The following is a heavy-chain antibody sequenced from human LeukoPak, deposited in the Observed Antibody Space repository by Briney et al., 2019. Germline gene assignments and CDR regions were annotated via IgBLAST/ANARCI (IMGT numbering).Heavy chain of an antibody. J-gene: IGHJ4*02. D-gene: IGHD5-18*01. V-gene: IGHV4-61*02. CDR1: GGSISSDSYY. CDR2: VYTSGST. CDR3: ARGYTYGHGAMFDY. Sequence: SETLSLTCTVSGGSISSDSYYWTWIRQPAGKGLEWIGRVYTSGSTDYNPSLKSRVSISLDTSKNQFSLKLSSETAADTAVYYCARGYTYGHGAMFDYWGQGTLVTVSP.